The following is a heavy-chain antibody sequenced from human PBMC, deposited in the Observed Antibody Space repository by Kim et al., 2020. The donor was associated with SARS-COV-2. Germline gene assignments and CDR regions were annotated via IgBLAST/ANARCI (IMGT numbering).Heavy chain of an antibody. CDR3: AKVKDIGIYYFDY. V-gene: IGHV3-23*01. D-gene: IGHD5-12*01. J-gene: IGHJ4*02. Sequence: YADCVKGRFTISRDNSKNTLYLPMNSLRAEDTAVYYCAKVKDIGIYYFDYWGQGTLVTVSS.